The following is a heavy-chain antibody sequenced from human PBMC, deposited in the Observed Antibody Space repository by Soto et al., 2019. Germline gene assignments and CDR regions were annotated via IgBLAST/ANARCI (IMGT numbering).Heavy chain of an antibody. D-gene: IGHD3-22*01. J-gene: IGHJ4*02. V-gene: IGHV1-69*13. CDR2: IIPIFGTA. CDR1: GGTLSSYA. Sequence: SSVKFSCKASGGTLSSYAISWVRQAPGQGLDCMGGIIPIFGTANYAQKFQGRVTITADESTSTAYMELSSLRSEDTAVYYCARDQHTRNYYDSSGYDYWGQGALVTVSS. CDR3: ARDQHTRNYYDSSGYDY.